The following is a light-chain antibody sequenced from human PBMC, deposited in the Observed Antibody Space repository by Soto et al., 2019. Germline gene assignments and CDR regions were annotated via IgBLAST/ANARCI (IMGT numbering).Light chain of an antibody. V-gene: IGKV1-27*01. CDR2: GAS. CDR1: QGIANY. Sequence: DIQMTQSPSSLAASVGDRVTISCRASQGIANYLAWYQQKPGKVPKLLIYGASTLQSGVSSRFTGSGSGTDLTLTISSLQPADVATYYCQNYSLFPLTFGPGTKVDIK. CDR3: QNYSLFPLT. J-gene: IGKJ3*01.